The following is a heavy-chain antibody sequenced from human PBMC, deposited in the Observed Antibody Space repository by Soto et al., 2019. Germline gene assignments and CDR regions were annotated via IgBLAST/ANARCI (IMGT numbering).Heavy chain of an antibody. CDR1: GFTFSSYS. V-gene: IGHV3-21*01. D-gene: IGHD6-13*01. CDR3: ARSSSIAAAGTV. J-gene: IGHJ4*02. Sequence: GGSLRLSCAASGFTFSSYSMNWVRQAPGKGLEWVSSISSSSSYIYYADSVKGRFTISRDNAKNSLYLQMNSLRAEDTAVYYCARSSSIAAAGTVWGPGTLVTVSS. CDR2: ISSSSSYI.